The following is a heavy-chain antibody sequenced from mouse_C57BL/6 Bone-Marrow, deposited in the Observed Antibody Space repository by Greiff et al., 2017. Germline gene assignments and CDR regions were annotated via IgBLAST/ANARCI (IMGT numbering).Heavy chain of an antibody. V-gene: IGHV1-15*01. D-gene: IGHD4-1*01. CDR1: GYTFTDYE. CDR2: IDPETGGT. CDR3: TRRGGNWDEDY. Sequence: VQLQQSGAELVRPGASVTLSCKASGYTFTDYEMHWVKQTPVHGLEWIGAIDPETGGTAYNQKFKGKAILTADKSSSTAYMELRSLTSEDSAVYYCTRRGGNWDEDYWGQGTTLTVSS. J-gene: IGHJ2*01.